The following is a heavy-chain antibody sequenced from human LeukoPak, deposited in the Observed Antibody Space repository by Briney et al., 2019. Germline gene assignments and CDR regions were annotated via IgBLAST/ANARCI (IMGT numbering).Heavy chain of an antibody. D-gene: IGHD3-10*01. J-gene: IGHJ4*02. CDR3: VKKGPAGDPPYFNY. CDR2: IWYDGSNK. Sequence: GRSLRLSCAASGFTFSSYGMHWVRQAPGKGLEWVAVIWYDGSNKYYADSVKGRFTISRDNSKNTLYLQMNSLRAEDTAVYYCVKKGPAGDPPYFNYWGQGTLVTVSS. V-gene: IGHV3-33*06. CDR1: GFTFSSYG.